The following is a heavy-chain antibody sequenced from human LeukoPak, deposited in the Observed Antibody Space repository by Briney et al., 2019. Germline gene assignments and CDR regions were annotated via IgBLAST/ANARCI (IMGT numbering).Heavy chain of an antibody. V-gene: IGHV1-46*01. Sequence: ASVKVSCKASGYTFTSYYMHWVRQAPGQGLEWMGIINPSGGSTSYAQKFQGRVTMTRDTSTSTVYMELSSLRSEDTAVYYCARGGGGYDHYYSMDVWGKGTTVTVSS. CDR2: INPSGGST. D-gene: IGHD5-12*01. CDR1: GYTFTSYY. CDR3: ARGGGGYDHYYSMDV. J-gene: IGHJ6*04.